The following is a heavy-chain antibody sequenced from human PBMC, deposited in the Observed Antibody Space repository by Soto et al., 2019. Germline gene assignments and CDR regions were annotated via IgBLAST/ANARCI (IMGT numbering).Heavy chain of an antibody. CDR2: INPNSGDT. J-gene: IGHJ4*02. Sequence: SVKVSCKASGYIFTGYYMHWVRQAPGQGLEWMGWINPNSGDTNYTQKFQGWVTMTRDTSISTAYMELSRLRSDDTAVYYCATSRISIAVAGETEYYFDYWGQGTPVTVS. CDR1: GYIFTGYY. D-gene: IGHD6-19*01. CDR3: ATSRISIAVAGETEYYFDY. V-gene: IGHV1-2*04.